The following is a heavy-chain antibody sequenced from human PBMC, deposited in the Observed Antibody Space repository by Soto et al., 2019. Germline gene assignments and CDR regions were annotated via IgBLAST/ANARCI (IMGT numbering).Heavy chain of an antibody. V-gene: IGHV1-46*01. J-gene: IGHJ6*02. CDR1: GYTFTSYY. Sequence: ASVTVSCKASGYTFTSYYMHWVRQAPGQGLEWMGIINPSGGSTSYAQKFQGRVTMTRDTSTSTVYMELSSLRSEDTAVYYCAREAGLQSDYYGMDVWGQGTTVTVSS. CDR3: AREAGLQSDYYGMDV. CDR2: INPSGGST. D-gene: IGHD4-4*01.